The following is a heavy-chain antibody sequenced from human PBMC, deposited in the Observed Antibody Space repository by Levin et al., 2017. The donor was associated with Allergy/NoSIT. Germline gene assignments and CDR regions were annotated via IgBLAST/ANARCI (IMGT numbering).Heavy chain of an antibody. CDR3: ARWKRGDYVWGSYRDPGGMDV. V-gene: IGHV3-33*01. Sequence: GGSLRLSCAASGFTFSSYGMHWVRQAPGKGLEWVAVIWYDGSNKYYADSVKGRFTISRDNSKNTLYLQMNSLRAEDTAVYYCARWKRGDYVWGSYRDPGGMDVWGQGTTVTVSS. D-gene: IGHD3-16*02. CDR2: IWYDGSNK. J-gene: IGHJ6*02. CDR1: GFTFSSYG.